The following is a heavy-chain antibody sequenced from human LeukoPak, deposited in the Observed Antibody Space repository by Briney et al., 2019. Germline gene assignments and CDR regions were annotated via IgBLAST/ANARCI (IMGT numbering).Heavy chain of an antibody. Sequence: GGSLRLSCAASGFTFSGSAMHWVRQAPGKGLEWVAVISYDRSDKYYADSVKGRFTISRDNSKNTLYLQMNSLRAEDTTVYYCAKAVDNNYPHFDYWGQGTLVTVSS. CDR2: ISYDRSDK. CDR1: GFTFSGSA. CDR3: AKAVDNNYPHFDY. D-gene: IGHD4-11*01. J-gene: IGHJ4*02. V-gene: IGHV3-30*04.